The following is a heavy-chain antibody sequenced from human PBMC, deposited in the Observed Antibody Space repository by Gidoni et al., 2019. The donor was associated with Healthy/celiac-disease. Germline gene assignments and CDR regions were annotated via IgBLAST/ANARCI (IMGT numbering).Heavy chain of an antibody. CDR1: GLTFSSYA. CDR2: ISYDGSNK. D-gene: IGHD6-19*01. J-gene: IGHJ4*02. V-gene: IGHV3-30-3*01. CDR3: ASVGSSGWYGPYFDY. Sequence: QVQLVESGGGVVKPGRSLRRSCAASGLTFSSYAMHWVRQAPGEGLEWVAVISYDGSNKYYADSVPCRFTISIDNSNNTLYLQMHSLRAEDTAVYYCASVGSSGWYGPYFDYWGQGTLVTVSS.